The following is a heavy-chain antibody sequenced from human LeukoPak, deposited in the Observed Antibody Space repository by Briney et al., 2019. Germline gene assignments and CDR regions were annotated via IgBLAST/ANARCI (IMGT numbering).Heavy chain of an antibody. Sequence: GGSLRLSCAASGFTFNSYAMNWVRQTPGRGLEWVSAISGNGDNTYYADSVKGRFTISRDNSKNTLYLQMNSLRAEDTAVYYCAKDLLPVVARRGNWFDPWGQGTLVTVSS. D-gene: IGHD2-15*01. J-gene: IGHJ5*02. CDR2: ISGNGDNT. CDR3: AKDLLPVVARRGNWFDP. CDR1: GFTFNSYA. V-gene: IGHV3-23*01.